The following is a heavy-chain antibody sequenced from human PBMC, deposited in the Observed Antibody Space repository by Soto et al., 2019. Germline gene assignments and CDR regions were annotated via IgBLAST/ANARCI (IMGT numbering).Heavy chain of an antibody. J-gene: IGHJ6*02. V-gene: IGHV1-69*13. CDR1: GCPFSSYA. D-gene: IGHD5-12*01. CDR3: AFNRGKDGYDDLYYYGMDV. CDR2: IIPIFGTA. Sequence: SVKVYFKTSGCPFSSYAVSWVRQAPGQGLEWMGGIIPIFGTANYAQKFQGRVTITADESTSTAYMELSSLRSEDTAVYYCAFNRGKDGYDDLYYYGMDVWGQGTTVTGSS.